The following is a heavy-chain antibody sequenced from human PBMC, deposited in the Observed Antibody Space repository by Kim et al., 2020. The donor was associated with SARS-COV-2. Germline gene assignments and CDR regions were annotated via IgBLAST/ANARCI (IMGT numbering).Heavy chain of an antibody. Sequence: SETLSLTCTVSGGSISSGDYYWSWIRQPPGKGLVWIAYFYYSGKTYYNPSLKSRVTISVDTSKNQFSLKLSSVTAADTAVYYCARCHGGDCLFDSWGQGT. V-gene: IGHV4-30-4*01. CDR3: ARCHGGDCLFDS. J-gene: IGHJ4*02. CDR2: FYYSGKT. D-gene: IGHD2-21*01. CDR1: GGSISSGDYY.